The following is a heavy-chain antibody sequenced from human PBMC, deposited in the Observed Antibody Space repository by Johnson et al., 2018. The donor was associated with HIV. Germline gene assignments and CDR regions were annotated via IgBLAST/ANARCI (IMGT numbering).Heavy chain of an antibody. Sequence: QEQLVESGGGVVQPGGSLRLSCAASGFTFSSYGMHWVRQAPGKGLEWVAFIRYDGSNKYYADSVKGRFTISRDNFKNTLYLQMNSLRAGDTAVYYCARVLRGYDAFDIWGQGTRVTVSS. V-gene: IGHV3-30*02. CDR1: GFTFSSYG. CDR3: ARVLRGYDAFDI. CDR2: IRYDGSNK. J-gene: IGHJ3*02. D-gene: IGHD6-25*01.